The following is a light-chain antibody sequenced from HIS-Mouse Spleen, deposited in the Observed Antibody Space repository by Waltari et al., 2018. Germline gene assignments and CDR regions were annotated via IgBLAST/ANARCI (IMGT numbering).Light chain of an antibody. V-gene: IGLV3-10*01. Sequence: SYELTQPPSVSVSPGQTARLTCSGDALPTNYAYWYQQKSGQAHVLVIYEDSKRPSGIPERFSGSSSGTMATLTISGAQVEDEADYYCYSTDSSGNHRVFGGGTKLTVL. CDR3: YSTDSSGNHRV. CDR1: ALPTNY. CDR2: EDS. J-gene: IGLJ2*01.